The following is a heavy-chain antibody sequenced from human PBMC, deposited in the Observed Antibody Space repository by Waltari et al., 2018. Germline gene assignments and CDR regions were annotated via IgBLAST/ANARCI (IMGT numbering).Heavy chain of an antibody. CDR3: ARGVRFLEWPLDY. CDR1: GYTFTRYD. CDR2: MNPNSGNT. Sequence: QVQLVQSGAEVKKPGASVKVSCKDSGYTFTRYDIKWVRQATGQGLEWMGWMNPNSGNTGYAQKFQGRVTITRNTSISTAYMELSSLRSEDTAVYYCARGVRFLEWPLDYWGQGTLVTVSS. D-gene: IGHD3-3*01. V-gene: IGHV1-8*03. J-gene: IGHJ4*02.